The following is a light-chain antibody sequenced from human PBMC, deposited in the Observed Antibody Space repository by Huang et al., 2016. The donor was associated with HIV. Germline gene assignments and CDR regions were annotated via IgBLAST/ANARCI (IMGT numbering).Light chain of an antibody. V-gene: IGKV1-39*01. CDR3: QQSYSTPWT. J-gene: IGKJ1*01. CDR2: AAY. CDR1: QSISSS. Sequence: DIQMTQSPSSLSASVGDRVTITCRASQSISSSLNWYQQKPGKAPKLLIYAAYSLQSGVPSRFSGSGSGTDFTLTISSLQPEDFATYYCQQSYSTPWTFGQGTKVEIK.